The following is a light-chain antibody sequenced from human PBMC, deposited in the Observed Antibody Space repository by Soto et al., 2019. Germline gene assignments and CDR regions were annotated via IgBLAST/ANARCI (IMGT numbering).Light chain of an antibody. CDR1: QSLVYSDGNTY. Sequence: DVVMTQSPLSLPVTLGQPASISCRSSQSLVYSDGNTYLNWFQQRPGQSPRRLIYNVSKRDSGGRDRFSGSGSGTDFTLKISRVEAEDVGVYYCMQGTHWPPITFGQGTRLEIK. CDR2: NVS. CDR3: MQGTHWPPIT. V-gene: IGKV2-30*01. J-gene: IGKJ5*01.